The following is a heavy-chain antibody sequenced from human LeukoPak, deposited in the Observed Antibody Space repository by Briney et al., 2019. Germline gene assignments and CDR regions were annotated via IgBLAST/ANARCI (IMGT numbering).Heavy chain of an antibody. CDR2: ISSSSSYI. CDR1: GFTFSSYS. D-gene: IGHD1-26*01. CDR3: ARSLYSGSPSGY. V-gene: IGHV3-21*01. J-gene: IGHJ4*02. Sequence: GGSLRLSCAASGFTFSSYSLNWVRQAPGKGLEWVSSISSSSSYIYYADSVKGRFTISRDNAKNSLYLQMNSLRAEDTAVYYCARSLYSGSPSGYWGQGTLVTVSS.